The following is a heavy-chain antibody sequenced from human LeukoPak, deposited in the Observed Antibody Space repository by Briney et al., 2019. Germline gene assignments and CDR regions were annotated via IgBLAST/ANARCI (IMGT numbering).Heavy chain of an antibody. J-gene: IGHJ4*02. CDR2: INHSGST. CDR1: GGSFSDYC. D-gene: IGHD2-15*01. V-gene: IGHV4-34*01. Sequence: SETLSLTCAVYGGSFSDYCWRWVRQPPGEGLEWIGEINHSGSTKYNPSLRSGDTMSVDTSKNHFSLKLSSVSAADTGVYYCARGQVVREYWGQGTLVTVSS. CDR3: ARGQVVREY.